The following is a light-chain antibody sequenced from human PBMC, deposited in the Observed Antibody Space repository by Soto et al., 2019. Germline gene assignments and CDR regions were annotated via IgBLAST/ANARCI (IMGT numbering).Light chain of an antibody. CDR3: QVWASSSDHPGV. J-gene: IGLJ3*02. CDR1: NIGSKS. CDR2: DDS. Sequence: SYELTQPPSVSVAPGQTARITCGGNNIGSKSVHWYQQRPGQAPVLVVYDDSDRPSGIPERFSGSNSGNTATLTISRVEVGDEADYYCQVWASSSDHPGVFGGGTKVTVL. V-gene: IGLV3-21*02.